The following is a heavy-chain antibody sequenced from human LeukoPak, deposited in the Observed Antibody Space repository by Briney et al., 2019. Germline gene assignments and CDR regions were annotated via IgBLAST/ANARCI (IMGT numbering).Heavy chain of an antibody. D-gene: IGHD1-20*01. CDR1: GYTFTGYY. Sequence: ASVKVSCKASGYTFTGYYMHWVRQAPGQGLELMGWINPNSGGTNYAQKFQGRVTMTRDTSISTAYMELSRLRSDDTAVYYCARDTNWNGVWFDPWGQGTLVTVSS. V-gene: IGHV1-2*02. CDR3: ARDTNWNGVWFDP. J-gene: IGHJ5*02. CDR2: INPNSGGT.